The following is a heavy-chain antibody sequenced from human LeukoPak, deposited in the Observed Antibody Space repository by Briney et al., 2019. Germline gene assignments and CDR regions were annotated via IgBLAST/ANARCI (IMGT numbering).Heavy chain of an antibody. D-gene: IGHD3-10*01. V-gene: IGHV4-38-2*01. CDR2: IYHSGST. J-gene: IGHJ4*02. Sequence: PSETLSLTCAVSGYSISSGYYWGWIRPPPGKGLEWIGSIYHSGSTYYNPSLKSRVTISVDTSKNQFSLKLSSVTAADTAVYYCASLWFREPSSFDYWGQGTLVTVSS. CDR1: GYSISSGYY. CDR3: ASLWFREPSSFDY.